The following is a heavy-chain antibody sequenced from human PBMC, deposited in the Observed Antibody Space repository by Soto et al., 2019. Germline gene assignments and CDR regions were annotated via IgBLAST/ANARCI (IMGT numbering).Heavy chain of an antibody. Sequence: ASVKVSCKASGYTFTSYGIRWVRQAPGQGLEWMGWISAYNGNTNYAQKLQGRVTMTTDTSTSTAYMELRSLRSDDTAVYYCARVCYDFWSGYSLYYFDYWGQGTLVTV. CDR3: ARVCYDFWSGYSLYYFDY. CDR1: GYTFTSYG. J-gene: IGHJ4*02. V-gene: IGHV1-18*04. D-gene: IGHD3-3*01. CDR2: ISAYNGNT.